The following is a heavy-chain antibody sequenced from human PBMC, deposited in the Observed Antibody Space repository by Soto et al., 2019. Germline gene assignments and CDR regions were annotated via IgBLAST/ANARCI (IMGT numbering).Heavy chain of an antibody. CDR2: IYYSGST. J-gene: IGHJ5*02. Sequence: QLQLQESGPGLVKPSETLSLTCTVSGGSISSSSYYWGWIRQPPGKGLEWIGSIYYSGSTYYNPSLKSRVTISVDTSKNQFSLKLSSVTAADTAVYYCARFSPSEGWFDPWGQGTLVTVSS. CDR3: ARFSPSEGWFDP. V-gene: IGHV4-39*01. CDR1: GGSISSSSYY.